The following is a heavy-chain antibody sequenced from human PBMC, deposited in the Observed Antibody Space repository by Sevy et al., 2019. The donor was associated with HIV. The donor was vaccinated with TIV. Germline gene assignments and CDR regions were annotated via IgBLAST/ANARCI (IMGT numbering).Heavy chain of an antibody. CDR1: GYIFRNYG. Sequence: ASVKASCKASGYIFRNYGITWVRQAPGQGLEWVGWISPYQGDTNSAEKLQGRLSMTTDTSANTAYMELGSLTSDDTAVYYCARGGHHTNGVGYLFDFWGQGTLVTVSS. V-gene: IGHV1-18*01. CDR3: ARGGHHTNGVGYLFDF. CDR2: ISPYQGDT. J-gene: IGHJ4*02. D-gene: IGHD2-8*01.